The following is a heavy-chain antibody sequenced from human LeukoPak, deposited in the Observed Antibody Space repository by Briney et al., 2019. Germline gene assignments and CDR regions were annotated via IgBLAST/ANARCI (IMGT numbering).Heavy chain of an antibody. CDR3: AKVLDTAMAY. Sequence: PGGSLRLSCAASGFTFSSYGMHWVRQAPGKGLEWVAVISYDGSNKYYADSVKGRFTISRDNSKNTLYPQMNSLRAEDTAVYYCAKVLDTAMAYWGQGTLVTVSS. D-gene: IGHD5-18*01. CDR1: GFTFSSYG. J-gene: IGHJ4*02. CDR2: ISYDGSNK. V-gene: IGHV3-30*18.